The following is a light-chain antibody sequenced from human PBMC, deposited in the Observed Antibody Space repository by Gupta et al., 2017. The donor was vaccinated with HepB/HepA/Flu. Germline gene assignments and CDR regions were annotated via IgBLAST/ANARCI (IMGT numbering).Light chain of an antibody. J-gene: IGLJ3*02. CDR3: QSYDTGLSAWV. Sequence: QSVVAQPPSVSGAPGQRVTISCTGSSSNIGAGYDVHWYQNLPGTAPRLLIYDNYNRPSRVPDRFSGSKSGTSASLAITGLQAEDEGDYYCQSYDTGLSAWVFGGGTKLTVL. V-gene: IGLV1-40*01. CDR2: DNY. CDR1: SSNIGAGYD.